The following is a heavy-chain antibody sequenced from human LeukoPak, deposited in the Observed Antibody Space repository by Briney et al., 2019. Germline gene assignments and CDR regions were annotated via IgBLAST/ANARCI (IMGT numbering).Heavy chain of an antibody. D-gene: IGHD3-10*01. CDR2: IGNDAKTT. J-gene: IGHJ5*02. CDR3: TKEGLPSGSSWSAWFDP. V-gene: IGHV3-30*18. Sequence: GGSLRLSCAASGFTFDSYGVSWVRQAPGKGLEWVAVIGNDAKTTYYADSVKGRFTISRDNSKNTLYLQMNSLKPEDTAVYYCTKEGLPSGSSWSAWFDPWGQGTLVTVSS. CDR1: GFTFDSYG.